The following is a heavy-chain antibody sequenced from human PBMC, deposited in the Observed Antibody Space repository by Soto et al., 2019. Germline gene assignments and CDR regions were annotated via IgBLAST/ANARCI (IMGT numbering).Heavy chain of an antibody. CDR1: GGSISSSSYS. CDR2: IYYSGST. D-gene: IGHD4-17*01. J-gene: IGHJ1*01. Sequence: SEDLSLTCTVSGGSISSSSYSWGWIRQPPGKGLEWIGSIYYSGSTYYNPSLKSRVTISVDTYKNQFSLKLSSVTAADTAVYYCARQENTVELQHWGQGTLVTVSS. V-gene: IGHV4-39*01. CDR3: ARQENTVELQH.